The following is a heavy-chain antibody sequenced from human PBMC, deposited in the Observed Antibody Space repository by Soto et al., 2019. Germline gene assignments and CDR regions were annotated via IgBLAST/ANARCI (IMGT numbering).Heavy chain of an antibody. CDR3: ARLPAAEGICWFDP. V-gene: IGHV4-39*01. D-gene: IGHD6-13*01. J-gene: IGHJ5*02. CDR1: GGSISSSRYY. Sequence: SETLSLTCSVSGGSISSSRYYWGWIRQPPGKGLEWIGSIYYSGSTYYNPSLKSRVTMSVDTSNNQFSLKLSSVTAADTAGYYCARLPAAEGICWFDPWGQGTLVTVSS. CDR2: IYYSGST.